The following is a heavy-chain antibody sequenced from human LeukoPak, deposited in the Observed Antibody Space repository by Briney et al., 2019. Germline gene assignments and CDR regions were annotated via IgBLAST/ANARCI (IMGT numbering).Heavy chain of an antibody. CDR2: IYYSGST. D-gene: IGHD4-11*01. J-gene: IGHJ5*02. CDR1: GGSISSYY. Sequence: SETLSLTCTVSGGSISSYYWSWIRQPPGKGLEWIGYIYYSGSTNYNPSLKSRVTISVDTSKNQFSLKLSSVTAADAAVYYCARAVTGNWFDPWGQGTPVTVSS. CDR3: ARAVTGNWFDP. V-gene: IGHV4-59*01.